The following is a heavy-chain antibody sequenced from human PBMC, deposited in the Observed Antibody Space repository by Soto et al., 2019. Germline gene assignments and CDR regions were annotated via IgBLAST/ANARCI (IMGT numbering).Heavy chain of an antibody. CDR1: GFSLSNARMG. D-gene: IGHD3-10*01. CDR3: ARTPLTGEVYYYYGMDV. V-gene: IGHV2-26*01. Sequence: QVTLKESGPVLVKPTETLTLTCTVSGFSLSNARMGVSGIRQPPGKALEWLAHIFSKDEKSYSTSLKSRLTISKDTSKSQVVLTMTNMDPVDTATYYCARTPLTGEVYYYYGMDVWGQGTTVTVSS. J-gene: IGHJ6*02. CDR2: IFSKDEK.